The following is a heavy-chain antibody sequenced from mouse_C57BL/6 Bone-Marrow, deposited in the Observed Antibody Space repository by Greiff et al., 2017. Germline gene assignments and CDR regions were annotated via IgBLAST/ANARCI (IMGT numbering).Heavy chain of an antibody. J-gene: IGHJ2*01. CDR3: ASDSSTVVATDD. Sequence: EVMLVESGGGLVKPGGSLKLSCAASGFTFSDYGMHWVRQAPEKGLEWVAYISSGSSTIYYADTVKGRFTIARDNAKITLFLQMTSLRSEDTAMYYCASDSSTVVATDDWGQGTTLTVSS. CDR2: ISSGSSTI. D-gene: IGHD1-1*01. V-gene: IGHV5-17*01. CDR1: GFTFSDYG.